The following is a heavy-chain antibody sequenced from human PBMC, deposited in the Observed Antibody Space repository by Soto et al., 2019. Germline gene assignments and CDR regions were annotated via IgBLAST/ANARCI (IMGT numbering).Heavy chain of an antibody. Sequence: ASVKVSCKASGYTFTSYAMHWVRQAPGQRLEWMGWINAGNGNTKYSQKFQGRVTITRDTSASTAYMELSSLRSEDTAVYYCARMELDYDFWSGNISWISDGMDVWGQGTTVTVSS. CDR1: GYTFTSYA. CDR2: INAGNGNT. V-gene: IGHV1-3*01. J-gene: IGHJ6*02. D-gene: IGHD3-3*01. CDR3: ARMELDYDFWSGNISWISDGMDV.